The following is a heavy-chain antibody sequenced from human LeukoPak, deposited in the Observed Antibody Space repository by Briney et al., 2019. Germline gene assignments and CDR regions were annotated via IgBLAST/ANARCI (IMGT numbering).Heavy chain of an antibody. CDR1: GYSISSGYY. D-gene: IGHD5-12*01. J-gene: IGHJ4*02. V-gene: IGHV4-38-2*01. Sequence: PSETLSLTCAVSGYSISSGYYWAWIRQPPGKGLEWIGSIYRSGDTYYNPSLKRRVTILVDTSKNQFSLKVSSVIAADTAVYYCARHGGHTGSAPVDYWGQGSLVTVSS. CDR2: IYRSGDT. CDR3: ARHGGHTGSAPVDY.